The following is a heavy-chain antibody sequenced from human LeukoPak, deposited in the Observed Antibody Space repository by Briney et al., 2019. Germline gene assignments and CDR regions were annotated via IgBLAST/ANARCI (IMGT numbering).Heavy chain of an antibody. Sequence: SETLSLTCTVSGGSISSGGYYWSWIRQHPGKGLEWIGYIYYSGSTYYNPSLKSRVTISVDTSKNQFSLKLSSVTAADTAVYYCARERVPDYYDSSGYYGAFDYWGQGTLVTVSS. CDR1: GGSISSGGYY. J-gene: IGHJ4*02. CDR3: ARERVPDYYDSSGYYGAFDY. CDR2: IYYSGST. D-gene: IGHD3-22*01. V-gene: IGHV4-31*03.